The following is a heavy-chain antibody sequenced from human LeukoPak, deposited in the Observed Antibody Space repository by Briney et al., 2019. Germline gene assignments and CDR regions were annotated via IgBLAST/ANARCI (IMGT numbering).Heavy chain of an antibody. CDR1: GFIFSNAW. V-gene: IGHV3-15*01. J-gene: IGHJ6*03. D-gene: IGHD2-15*01. CDR2: IKCRNDGEAA. CDR3: TSPGVGAADLYYYYYKDV. Sequence: GGSLRLSCAASGFIFSNAWMSWVRQAPGKGPEWVGRIKCRNDGEAADYAAPVKGRFIISRDDSKKTLYLQMNSLKTEDTAVYYCTSPGVGAADLYYYYYKDVWGTGTTVTVSS.